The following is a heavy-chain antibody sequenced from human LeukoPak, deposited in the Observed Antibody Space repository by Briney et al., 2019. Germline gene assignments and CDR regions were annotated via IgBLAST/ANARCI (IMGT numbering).Heavy chain of an antibody. CDR1: GGSISSYY. Sequence: SETLSLTCTVSGGSISSYYWSWIRQPPGKGLEWIGYIYYSGSTNYNPSLKSRVTISVDTSKNQFSLKLSSVTAADTAVYYWASVSSSDYGDWFDPWGQGTLVTVSS. J-gene: IGHJ5*02. V-gene: IGHV4-59*01. CDR2: IYYSGST. CDR3: ASVSSSDYGDWFDP. D-gene: IGHD6-6*01.